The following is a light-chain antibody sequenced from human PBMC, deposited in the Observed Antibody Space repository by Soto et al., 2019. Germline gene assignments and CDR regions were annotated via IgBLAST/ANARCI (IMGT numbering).Light chain of an antibody. V-gene: IGLV2-23*02. J-gene: IGLJ1*01. CDR1: SSDVGSYNL. CDR3: CSYAGSSTFYV. Sequence: QSALTQPASVSGSPGQSITISCTGTSSDVGSYNLVSWYQQYPGKAPKLMFYEVSNRPSGVSNRFSGSKSGNTASLTISGLQAEDEADYYCCSYAGSSTFYVFGTGTKLTVL. CDR2: EVS.